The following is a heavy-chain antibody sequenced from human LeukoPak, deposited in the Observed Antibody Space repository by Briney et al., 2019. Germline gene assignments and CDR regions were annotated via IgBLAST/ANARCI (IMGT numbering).Heavy chain of an antibody. V-gene: IGHV1-18*01. J-gene: IGHJ6*02. CDR3: AAGGNYGDFHYYYYGMDV. D-gene: IGHD4-17*01. CDR2: ISAYNGNT. Sequence: ASVKVSCKASGYTFTSYGISWVRQAPGQGLEWMGWISAYNGNTNYAQKLQGRVTMTTDTSTSTGYMELSSLRSEDTAVYYCAAGGNYGDFHYYYYGMDVWGQGTTVTVSS. CDR1: GYTFTSYG.